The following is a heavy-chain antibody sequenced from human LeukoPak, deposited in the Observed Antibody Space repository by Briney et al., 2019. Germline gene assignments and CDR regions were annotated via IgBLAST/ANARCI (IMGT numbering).Heavy chain of an antibody. CDR3: ARGASGSYNDAFDI. CDR2: INHSGST. CDR1: GGSFSGYY. V-gene: IGHV4-34*01. J-gene: IGHJ3*02. D-gene: IGHD1-26*01. Sequence: NPSETLSLTCAVYGGSFSGYYWSWIRQPPGKGLEWIGEINHSGSTNYNPSLKSRVTISVDKSKNQFSLKLSSVTAADTAVYYCARGASGSYNDAFDIWGQGTMVTVSS.